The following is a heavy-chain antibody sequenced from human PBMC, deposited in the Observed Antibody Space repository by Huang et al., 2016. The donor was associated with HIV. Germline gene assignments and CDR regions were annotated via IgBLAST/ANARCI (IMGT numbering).Heavy chain of an antibody. CDR2: ISYDGSNK. CDR3: ARRLAAAARGFDY. J-gene: IGHJ4*02. V-gene: IGHV3-30-3*01. Sequence: GVVQPGRSLRLSCAAAGFTFCSYAMHWVRQTPGKGLEWVAVISYDGSNKNYADSVKGRFTISRDNSKNTLYLQMNSLGAEDTAVYYCARRLAAAARGFDYWGQGTLVTVSS. CDR1: GFTFCSYA. D-gene: IGHD6-13*01.